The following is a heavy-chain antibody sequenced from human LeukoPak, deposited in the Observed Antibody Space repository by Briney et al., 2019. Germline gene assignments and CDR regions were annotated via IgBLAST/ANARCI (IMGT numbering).Heavy chain of an antibody. D-gene: IGHD5-12*01. J-gene: IGHJ4*02. CDR1: GFMISSSW. CDR3: TSGQGWLIDY. CDR2: IKQDGSEK. V-gene: IGHV3-7*01. Sequence: SGGSLRLSCEGTGFMISSSWMGWVRQAPGKGLEWVAIIKQDGSEKYYVDSVRGRFTISRDNARNSLYLQMNTLRTEDTAVYYCTSGQGWLIDYWGQGSLVTVSS.